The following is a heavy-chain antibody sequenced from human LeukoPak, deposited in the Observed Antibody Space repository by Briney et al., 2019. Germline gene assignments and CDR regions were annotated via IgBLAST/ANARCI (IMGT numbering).Heavy chain of an antibody. CDR3: ATEMSSDGGDSDGYFDN. CDR2: ISGSGGST. J-gene: IGHJ4*01. CDR1: GFTFSSYA. Sequence: QPGESLRLSCAASGFTFSSYAMSWVRQAPGKGLEWVSVISGSGGSTFYADSVKGRFTLSRDNSKNTLYPQMNSLRAEDTAVYYCATEMSSDGGDSDGYFDNWGQGTLVTVSS. D-gene: IGHD2-21*02. V-gene: IGHV3-23*01.